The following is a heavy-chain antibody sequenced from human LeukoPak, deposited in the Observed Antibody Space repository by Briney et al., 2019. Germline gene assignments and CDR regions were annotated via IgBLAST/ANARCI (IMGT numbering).Heavy chain of an antibody. CDR3: ARDLSHCSGGSCYSAHFDY. V-gene: IGHV3-74*01. J-gene: IGHJ4*02. Sequence: GGSLRLSCVASGFTFSDYWMHWVRQAPGKGLVWVSRINTDMSSTIYTDSVKGRFTISRDNAKNTLYLQMNSLRAEDTAVYYCARDLSHCSGGSCYSAHFDYWGLGTLVTVSS. D-gene: IGHD2-15*01. CDR1: GFTFSDYW. CDR2: INTDMSST.